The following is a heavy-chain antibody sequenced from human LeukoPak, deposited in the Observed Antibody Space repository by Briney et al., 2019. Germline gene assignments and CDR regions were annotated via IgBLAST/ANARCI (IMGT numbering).Heavy chain of an antibody. D-gene: IGHD3-10*01. V-gene: IGHV3-21*01. CDR3: ARMRLLWFGELIEDAFDI. CDR1: GFTFSSYS. CDR2: ISSSSYI. J-gene: IGHJ3*02. Sequence: GGSLRLSCAASGFTFSSYSMNWVRQAPGKGLEWVSSISSSSYIYYADSVKGGFTISRDNAQISLYLQMNSLRAEDTAVYYCARMRLLWFGELIEDAFDIWGQGTMVTVSS.